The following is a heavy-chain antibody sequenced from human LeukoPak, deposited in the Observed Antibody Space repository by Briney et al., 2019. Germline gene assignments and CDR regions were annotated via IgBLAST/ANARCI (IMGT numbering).Heavy chain of an antibody. CDR2: IKQDGSEK. V-gene: IGHV3-7*03. D-gene: IGHD3-3*01. Sequence: GGSLRLSWAASGFTFSSYWMSWVRQAPGKGLEWVANIKQDGSEKYYVDSVKGRFTISRDNAKNSLYLQMNSLRAEDTAVYYCAREAFGVVIYFDYWGQGTLVTVSS. J-gene: IGHJ4*02. CDR3: AREAFGVVIYFDY. CDR1: GFTFSSYW.